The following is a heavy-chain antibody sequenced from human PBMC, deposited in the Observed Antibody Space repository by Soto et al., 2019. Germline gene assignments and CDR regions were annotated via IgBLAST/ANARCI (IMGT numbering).Heavy chain of an antibody. CDR3: ARFLYSSSWVYNWFDP. J-gene: IGHJ5*02. CDR2: ISAYNGNT. CDR1: GYTFTSYG. D-gene: IGHD6-13*01. Sequence: ASVKVSCKASGYTFTSYGISWVRQAPGQGLEWMGWISAYNGNTNYAQKLQGRVTMTTDTSTSTAYMELRSLRSDDTAVYYCARFLYSSSWVYNWFDPWGQGTLVTVS. V-gene: IGHV1-18*01.